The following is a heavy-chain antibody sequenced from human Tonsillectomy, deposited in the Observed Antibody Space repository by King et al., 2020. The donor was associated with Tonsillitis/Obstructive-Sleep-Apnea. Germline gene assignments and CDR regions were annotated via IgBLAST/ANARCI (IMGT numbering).Heavy chain of an antibody. CDR1: GFTFSSYA. J-gene: IGHJ6*03. CDR2: ISGSGGST. V-gene: IGHV3-23*04. Sequence: VQLVESGGGLVQPGGSLRLSCAASGFTFSSYAMSWVRQAPGKGLEWVSAISGSGGSTYYADSVKGRFTISRDNSKNTLYLQMNSLRAEDTAVYYCAKDTSGQAAAGCYYYYYMDVWGSGTTVTVSS. D-gene: IGHD6-13*01. CDR3: AKDTSGQAAAGCYYYYYMDV.